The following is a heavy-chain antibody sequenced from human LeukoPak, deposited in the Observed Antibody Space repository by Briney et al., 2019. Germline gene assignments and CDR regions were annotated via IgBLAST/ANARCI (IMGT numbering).Heavy chain of an antibody. D-gene: IGHD2-2*01. Sequence: SGGSLRLSCTASGFTFSSYSMNWVRQAPGKGLEWVSSISSSSSYIYYADSVKGRFTISRDNAKNSLYLQMNSLRAEDTAVYYCARGLGYCSSTSCYVEPFDYWGQGTLVTVSS. CDR2: ISSSSSYI. J-gene: IGHJ4*02. CDR3: ARGLGYCSSTSCYVEPFDY. V-gene: IGHV3-21*01. CDR1: GFTFSSYS.